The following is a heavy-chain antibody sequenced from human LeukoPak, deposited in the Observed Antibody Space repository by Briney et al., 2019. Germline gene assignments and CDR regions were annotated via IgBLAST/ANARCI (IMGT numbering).Heavy chain of an antibody. D-gene: IGHD1-1*01. CDR3: AREGSDWNRNYYYYYYMDV. J-gene: IGHJ6*03. CDR1: GGSISSYY. Sequence: SETLSLTCTVSGGSISSYYWSWIRQPPGKGLEWIGYIYYSGSTNYNPSLKSRVTISVDTSKNQFSLKLSSVTAADTAVYYCAREGSDWNRNYYYYYYMDVWGKGTTVTISS. V-gene: IGHV4-59*01. CDR2: IYYSGST.